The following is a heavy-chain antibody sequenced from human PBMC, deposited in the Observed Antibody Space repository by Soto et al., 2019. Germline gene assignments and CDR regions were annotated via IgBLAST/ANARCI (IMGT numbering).Heavy chain of an antibody. Sequence: ASVKVSCKASGYTFTGYYMHWVRQAPGQGLEWMGWINPNSGGTNYAQKFQGWVTMTRDTSISTAYMELSRLRSDDTAVYHCARDHVPSYYYGMDVWGQGTTVTVSS. CDR3: ARDHVPSYYYGMDV. V-gene: IGHV1-2*04. CDR2: INPNSGGT. CDR1: GYTFTGYY. J-gene: IGHJ6*02.